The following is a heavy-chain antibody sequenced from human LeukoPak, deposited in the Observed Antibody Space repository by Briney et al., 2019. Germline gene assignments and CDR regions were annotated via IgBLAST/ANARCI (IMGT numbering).Heavy chain of an antibody. J-gene: IGHJ4*02. D-gene: IGHD2-2*01. CDR3: ARGGGYCSSSSCSAN. CDR1: GGSISSYY. CDR2: SYTSGST. Sequence: PSETLSLTCTVSGGSISSYYCTWIRQPAGKGLEWIGRSYTSGSTNYNPSLKSRVTMSVDTSKNQFSLKLSSVTAADTAVYYCARGGGYCSSSSCSANWGQGTLVTVSS. V-gene: IGHV4-4*07.